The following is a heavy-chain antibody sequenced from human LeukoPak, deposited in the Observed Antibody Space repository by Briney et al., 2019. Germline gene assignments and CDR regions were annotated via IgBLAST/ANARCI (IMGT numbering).Heavy chain of an antibody. V-gene: IGHV3-53*01. Sequence: PGGSLRLSCAVSGFIVSNSYMTWVRLAPGKGLECVSVLYSSGKAYYPDPVQGRFTISRDDSKNTLYLQMNNLRVEDTAVYYCARDPGRGGDYWGQGTLVTVSS. CDR3: ARDPGRGGDY. J-gene: IGHJ4*02. CDR2: LYSSGKA. CDR1: GFIVSNSY.